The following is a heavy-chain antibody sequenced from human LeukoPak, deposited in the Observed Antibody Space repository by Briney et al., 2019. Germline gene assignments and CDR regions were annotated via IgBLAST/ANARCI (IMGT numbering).Heavy chain of an antibody. Sequence: SETLSLTCAVYGGSFSGYYWSWIRQPPGKGLEWIGEINHSGSTNYNPSLKSRLTISVDTSKNQFSLKLSSVTAADTAVHYCARTRKATTSRYFDYWGQGTLVTVSS. CDR2: INHSGST. CDR1: GGSFSGYY. CDR3: ARTRKATTSRYFDY. V-gene: IGHV4-34*01. D-gene: IGHD5-24*01. J-gene: IGHJ4*02.